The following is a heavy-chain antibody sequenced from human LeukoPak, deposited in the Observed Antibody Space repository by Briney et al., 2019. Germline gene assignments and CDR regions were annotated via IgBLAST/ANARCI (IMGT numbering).Heavy chain of an antibody. CDR3: AKDPYRASSGLVDY. V-gene: IGHV3-7*04. D-gene: IGHD5-12*01. Sequence: GSLRLSCAASGFIFSTYWMNWVRQAPGKGLEWVANIKEDGSAKYYVDSVKGRFTISRDNAKNLLYLQMNSLRAEDTAVYYCAKDPYRASSGLVDYWGQGTLVTVSS. CDR2: IKEDGSAK. J-gene: IGHJ4*02. CDR1: GFIFSTYW.